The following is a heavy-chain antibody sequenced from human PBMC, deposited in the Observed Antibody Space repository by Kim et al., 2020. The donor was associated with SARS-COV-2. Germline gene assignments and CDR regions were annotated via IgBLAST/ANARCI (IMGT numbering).Heavy chain of an antibody. J-gene: IGHJ3*01. CDR2: EK. D-gene: IGHD6-25*01. V-gene: IGHV3-7*04. CDR3: ARSAQYAFDF. Sequence: EKDDVDSVRCRFTISRDNSKSSLFLQMSSLRAEDTAVYYCARSAQYAFDFWGQGTTVIVSS.